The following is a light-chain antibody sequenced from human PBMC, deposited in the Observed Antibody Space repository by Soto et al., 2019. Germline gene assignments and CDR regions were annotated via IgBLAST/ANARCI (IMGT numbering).Light chain of an antibody. CDR1: QNINSY. J-gene: IGKJ1*01. CDR3: QQSYSTPWT. Sequence: DIQMTQSPSSLSASVGDRVTITCRASQNINSYLNWYQQKPGKAPNLLIYAASSLQSGVPSRFSGSGSGTDFTLTISSLQPEDVATYYCQQSYSTPWTFGQGTKVEIK. V-gene: IGKV1-39*01. CDR2: AAS.